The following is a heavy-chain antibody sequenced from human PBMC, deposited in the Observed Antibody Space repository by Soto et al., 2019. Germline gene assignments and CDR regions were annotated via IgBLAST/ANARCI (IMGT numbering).Heavy chain of an antibody. CDR2: ISGSSGST. D-gene: IGHD2-8*01. V-gene: IGHV3-23*01. CDR3: AKSPMVYVIHLDY. Sequence: PGGSLRLSCAASGFNFRSYAMTWVRQAPGKGLEWVSSISGSSGSTTYYADSVKGRFTISRDNSKNTLYLQMNSLRAEDTAVYFCAKSPMVYVIHLDYWGQGTLVTVSS. J-gene: IGHJ4*02. CDR1: GFNFRSYA.